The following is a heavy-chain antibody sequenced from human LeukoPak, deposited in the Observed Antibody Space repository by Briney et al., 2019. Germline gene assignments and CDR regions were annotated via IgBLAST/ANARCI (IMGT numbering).Heavy chain of an antibody. CDR3: ARAHYYDSSGLDF. CDR1: GFTFSSYE. CDR2: ISSSGSTI. Sequence: GGSLRLSCAASGFTFSSYEMNWVRQAPGKGLEWVSYISSSGSTIYYADSLKGRFTISRDNAKNSLYLQMNSLRAEDTAVYYCARAHYYDSSGLDFWGQGALVTVSS. V-gene: IGHV3-48*03. D-gene: IGHD3-22*01. J-gene: IGHJ4*02.